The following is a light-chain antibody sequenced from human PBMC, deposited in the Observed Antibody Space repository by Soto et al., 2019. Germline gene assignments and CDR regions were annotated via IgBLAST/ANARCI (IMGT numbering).Light chain of an antibody. CDR2: EVS. Sequence: QSALTQPPSASGSPGQSVTISCTGTSSDVGGYNYVSWYQQHPGKAPKFMIYEVSTRPSGVPDRFSGSKSGTTASLTVSGLQAEDEADYYCSSYAGSNNVVFGGGTKLTVL. CDR3: SSYAGSNNVV. J-gene: IGLJ2*01. CDR1: SSDVGGYNY. V-gene: IGLV2-8*01.